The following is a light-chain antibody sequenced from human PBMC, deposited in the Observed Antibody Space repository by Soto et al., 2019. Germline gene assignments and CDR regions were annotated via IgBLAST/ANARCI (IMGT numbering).Light chain of an antibody. V-gene: IGKV3-20*01. CDR3: QHFDDSLT. CDR1: QSVDSST. J-gene: IGKJ4*01. CDR2: GAS. Sequence: EIVLTQSPGTLSLSPGERATLSCRASQSVDSSTLAWYHQKPGQAPRLLISGASNRATGIPDRFSGSGSGTDCTLTISRLEPEDFAVYYCQHFDDSLTFGGGTKVEIK.